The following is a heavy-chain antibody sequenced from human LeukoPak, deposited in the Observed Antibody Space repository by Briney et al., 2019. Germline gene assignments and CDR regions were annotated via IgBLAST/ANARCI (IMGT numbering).Heavy chain of an antibody. CDR1: GFTFSSYW. CDR3: ARESITETFDY. D-gene: IGHD3-16*01. CDR2: INSDGSST. Sequence: AGGSLRLSCAASGFTFSSYWMHWVRHAPGKGLVWVSRINSDGSSTSYADSVKGRFTISRDNAKNTLYLQMNSLRAEDTAVYYCARESITETFDYWGQGTLVTVSS. J-gene: IGHJ4*02. V-gene: IGHV3-74*01.